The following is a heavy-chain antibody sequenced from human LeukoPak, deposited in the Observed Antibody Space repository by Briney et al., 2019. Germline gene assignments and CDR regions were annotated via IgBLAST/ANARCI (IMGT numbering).Heavy chain of an antibody. J-gene: IGHJ4*02. D-gene: IGHD6-13*01. CDR1: GFTFSSYA. Sequence: PGGSLRLSCAASGFTFSSYAMSWVRQAPGKGLEWVSAISSSGGSTYYADSVKGRFTISRDNSKNTLYLQMNSLRAEDTAVYYCAKHRGGSSWYFYFDYWGQGTLVTVSS. CDR2: ISSSGGST. V-gene: IGHV3-23*01. CDR3: AKHRGGSSWYFYFDY.